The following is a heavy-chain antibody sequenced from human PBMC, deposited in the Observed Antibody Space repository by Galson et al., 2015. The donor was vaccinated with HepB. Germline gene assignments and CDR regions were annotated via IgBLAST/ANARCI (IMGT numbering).Heavy chain of an antibody. V-gene: IGHV4-59*01. Sequence: SETLSLTCTVSGGSISSYYWSWIRQPPGKGLEWIGYIYYSGSTNYNPSLKSRVTISVDTSKNQFSLKLSSVTAADTAVYYCARGVDFPDSSSPISMDVWGQGTTVTVSS. CDR2: IYYSGST. D-gene: IGHD6-6*01. J-gene: IGHJ6*02. CDR1: GGSISSYY. CDR3: ARGVDFPDSSSPISMDV.